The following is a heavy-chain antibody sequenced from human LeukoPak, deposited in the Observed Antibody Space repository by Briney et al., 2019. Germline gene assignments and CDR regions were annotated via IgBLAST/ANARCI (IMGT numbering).Heavy chain of an antibody. CDR2: IYYSGST. J-gene: IGHJ4*02. CDR3: ARQIRDYFDY. V-gene: IGHV4-59*08. Sequence: PSETLSLTCTVSGGSISSYYWSWIRQPPGKGLEWIGYIYYSGSTNYNPSLRSRVTISVDTSKNQFSLKLSSVTAADTAVYYCARQIRDYFDYWGQGTLVTVSS. CDR1: GGSISSYY.